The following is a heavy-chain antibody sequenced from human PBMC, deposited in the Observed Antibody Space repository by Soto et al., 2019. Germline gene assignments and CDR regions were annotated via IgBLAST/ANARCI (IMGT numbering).Heavy chain of an antibody. J-gene: IGHJ4*02. Sequence: QVQLQQWGAGLLKPSETLSLTCAVYGGSFSGYYWSWIRQPPGKGLEWIGEINHRGSTNYNPSLKSRVTISVDTSKNQFSLKLSSVTAADTAVYYCARRSPIAANFDYWGQGTLVTVSS. D-gene: IGHD6-6*01. CDR3: ARRSPIAANFDY. CDR1: GGSFSGYY. CDR2: INHRGST. V-gene: IGHV4-34*01.